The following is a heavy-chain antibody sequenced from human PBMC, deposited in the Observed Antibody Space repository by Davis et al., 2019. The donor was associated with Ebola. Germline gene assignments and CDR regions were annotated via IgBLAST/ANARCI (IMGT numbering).Heavy chain of an antibody. CDR3: ARLTYDILIDFDF. CDR2: ISAFKGKT. D-gene: IGHD3-9*01. V-gene: IGHV1-18*04. J-gene: IGHJ4*02. CDR1: GYSFVTYG. Sequence: ASVKVSCKASGYSFVTYGISWVRQAPGQGLEWMGWISAFKGKTHYAQKFQDRITMTTDTSTSTAYMELKSLRSDDTAVYYCARLTYDILIDFDFWGQGTLVTVSS.